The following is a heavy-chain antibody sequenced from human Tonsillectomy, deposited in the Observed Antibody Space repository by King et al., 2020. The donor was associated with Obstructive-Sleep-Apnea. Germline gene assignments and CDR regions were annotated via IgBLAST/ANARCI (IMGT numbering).Heavy chain of an antibody. D-gene: IGHD3-22*01. Sequence: VQLVESGGGVVQPGRSLRLSCEASGFTFSSYAMHWVRQAPGKGLEWVAVISYDGSNKYHADSVKGRFTISRDNSKNTLYLQMNSLRAEDTALYYCARDVYHTAMVVLVTTDYYDGMDVWGQGTTVTVSS. CDR2: ISYDGSNK. CDR1: GFTFSSYA. V-gene: IGHV3-30*04. CDR3: ARDVYHTAMVVLVTTDYYDGMDV. J-gene: IGHJ6*02.